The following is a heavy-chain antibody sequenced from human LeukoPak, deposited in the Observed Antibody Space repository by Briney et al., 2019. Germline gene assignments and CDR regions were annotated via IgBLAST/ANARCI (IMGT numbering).Heavy chain of an antibody. V-gene: IGHV4-59*08. CDR3: ARLGIGVVPSAMLGDYYFDY. CDR1: GGSISSYY. CDR2: IYYSGST. J-gene: IGHJ4*02. D-gene: IGHD2-2*01. Sequence: SETLSLTCTVSGGSISSYYWSWIRQPPGKRLEWIGYIYYSGSTKYNPSLKSRVTISVDTSKNQFSLKLTSVTAADTAVYYCARLGIGVVPSAMLGDYYFDYWGQGTLVTVSS.